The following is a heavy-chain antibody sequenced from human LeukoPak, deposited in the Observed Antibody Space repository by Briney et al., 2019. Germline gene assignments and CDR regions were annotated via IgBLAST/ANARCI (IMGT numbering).Heavy chain of an antibody. Sequence: PGGSLRLSCAASGFSFSVYWMHWVRQAPGKGLEWVSAISGSGGSTYYADSVKGRFTISRDNSKNTLYLQMNSLRAEDTAVYYCAKDSIMTYYYDSSGSWGQGTLVTVSS. CDR1: GFSFSVYW. J-gene: IGHJ5*02. CDR2: ISGSGGST. V-gene: IGHV3-23*01. CDR3: AKDSIMTYYYDSSGS. D-gene: IGHD3-22*01.